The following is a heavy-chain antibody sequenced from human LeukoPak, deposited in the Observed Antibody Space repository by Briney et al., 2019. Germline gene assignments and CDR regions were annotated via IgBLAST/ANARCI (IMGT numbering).Heavy chain of an antibody. V-gene: IGHV1-3*01. CDR3: ARDSELDSSLDP. CDR2: INAGNGNT. D-gene: IGHD6-13*01. CDR1: GYTFTSYA. J-gene: IGHJ5*02. Sequence: ASVKVSCKASGYTFTSYAMHWVRQAPGQRLEWMGWINAGNGNTKYSQKFQGRVTITRDTSASTAYMELSSLRSEDTAVYYCARDSELDSSLDPWGQGTLVTVSS.